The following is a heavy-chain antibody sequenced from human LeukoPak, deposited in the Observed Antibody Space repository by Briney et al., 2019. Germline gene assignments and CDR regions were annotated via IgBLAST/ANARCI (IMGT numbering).Heavy chain of an antibody. CDR1: GLTFSRYS. D-gene: IGHD1-26*01. V-gene: IGHV3-21*06. J-gene: IGHJ6*03. CDR2: ISSGSSAI. CDR3: ARDPYSGSYGPYYYYYMDV. Sequence: GGSLRLSCAASGLTFSRYSMNWVRQAPGKGLEWVSIISSGSSAIFSADALKGRFTISRDNAKNSLYLQMDSLRVEDTAVYYCARDPYSGSYGPYYYYYMDVWGKGTTVTISS.